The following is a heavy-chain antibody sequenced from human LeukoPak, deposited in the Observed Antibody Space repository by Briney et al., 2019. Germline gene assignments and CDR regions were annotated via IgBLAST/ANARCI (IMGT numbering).Heavy chain of an antibody. V-gene: IGHV3-53*01. D-gene: IGHD1-26*01. CDR3: ARGASGSYDRWFDP. Sequence: GGSLRLSCAPSGFTVSSKYMSWVRRAPGKGLEGVSVIYSGGSTYYADSVKGRFTISRDNSKNTLYLQMNSLRAEDTAVYYCARGASGSYDRWFDPWGQGTLVTVSS. CDR2: IYSGGST. J-gene: IGHJ5*02. CDR1: GFTVSSKY.